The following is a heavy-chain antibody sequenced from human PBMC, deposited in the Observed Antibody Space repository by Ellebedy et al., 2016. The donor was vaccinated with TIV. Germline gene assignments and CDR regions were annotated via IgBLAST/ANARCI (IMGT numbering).Heavy chain of an antibody. CDR2: IKSKTDGGTT. V-gene: IGHV3-15*01. Sequence: PGGSLRLSCAASGFTFSNAWMSWVRQAPGKGLEWVGRIKSKTDGGTTDYAAPVKGRFTISRDDSKNTLYLQMSSLKTEDTAVYYCTTVRYYYGSGSFFWGQGTLVTVSS. J-gene: IGHJ4*02. CDR3: TTVRYYYGSGSFF. D-gene: IGHD3-10*01. CDR1: GFTFSNAW.